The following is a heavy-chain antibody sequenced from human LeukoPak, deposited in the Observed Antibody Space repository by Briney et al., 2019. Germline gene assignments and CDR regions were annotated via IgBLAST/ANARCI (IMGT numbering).Heavy chain of an antibody. CDR1: GGTFSSYA. D-gene: IGHD4-17*01. V-gene: IGHV1-69*05. CDR2: IIPIFGTA. CDR3: ARVAVTTRILDY. J-gene: IGHJ4*02. Sequence: ASVKVSCKASGGTFSSYAISWVRQAPGQGLEWMGGIIPIFGTANYAQKLQGRVTMTTDTSTSTAYMELRSLRSDDTAVYYCARVAVTTRILDYWGQGTLVTVSS.